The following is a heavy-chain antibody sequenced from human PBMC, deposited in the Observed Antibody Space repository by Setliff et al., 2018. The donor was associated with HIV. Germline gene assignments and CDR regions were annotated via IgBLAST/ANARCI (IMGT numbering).Heavy chain of an antibody. CDR2: IYGDNDK. V-gene: IGHV2-5*02. CDR3: THTERSSXXSGWYMDY. CDR1: XXSLSTSAVA. D-gene: IGHD6-19*01. Sequence: SGPTLVNPTQTLTLTCTFSXXSLSTSAVAGGXXRQPPGKALEWLAVIYGDNDKRYSPSLKTRLTITKDTSKNQVVLKITNMDPVDTGTYYCTHTERSSXXSGWYMDYWGQGMQVTVSS. J-gene: IGHJ4*02.